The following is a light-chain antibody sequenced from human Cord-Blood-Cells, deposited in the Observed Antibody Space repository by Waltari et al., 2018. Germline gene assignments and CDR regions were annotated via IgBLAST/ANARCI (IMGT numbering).Light chain of an antibody. J-gene: IGLJ3*02. V-gene: IGLV1-44*01. CDR1: SPNTGCHP. CDR3: AAWDDSLNGPV. CDR2: SNN. Sequence: QSVLTHPPSASGTPGHRVTISCPARSPNTGCHPVNWYQQLPGTAPKLLIYSNNQRPSGVPDRFSGSKSGTSASLAISGLQSEDEADYYCAAWDDSLNGPVFGGGTKLTVL.